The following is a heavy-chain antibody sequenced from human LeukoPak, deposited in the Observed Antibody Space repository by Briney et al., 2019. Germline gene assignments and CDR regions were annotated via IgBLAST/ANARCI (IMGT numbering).Heavy chain of an antibody. J-gene: IGHJ4*02. CDR1: GYIFTSYD. V-gene: IGHV1-8*01. D-gene: IGHD3-22*01. Sequence: GASVKVSCKASGYIFTSYDINWVRQATGQGLEWVGWMNPNSGNTGYAQKVQGRVTITSNTSISTAYMELSSLRSEDTAVYYCARGFGSAYDSSRFYKYSFDYWGQGTLPTVSS. CDR2: MNPNSGNT. CDR3: ARGFGSAYDSSRFYKYSFDY.